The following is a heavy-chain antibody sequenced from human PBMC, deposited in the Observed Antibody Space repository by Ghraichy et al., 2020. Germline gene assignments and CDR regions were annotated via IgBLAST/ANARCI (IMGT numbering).Heavy chain of an antibody. D-gene: IGHD7-27*01. CDR2: IYYSVST. J-gene: IGHJ6*02. Sequence: EWIGYIYYSVSTNYNPSLKSRVTISVVTSKDQFSLKLRYVTAEEPAVYYCATMKWGYHYYGMDVWGQGTTVTVSS. V-gene: IGHV4-59*01. CDR3: ATMKWGYHYYGMDV.